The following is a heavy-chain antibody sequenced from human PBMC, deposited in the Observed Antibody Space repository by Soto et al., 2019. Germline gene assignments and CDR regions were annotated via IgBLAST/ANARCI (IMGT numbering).Heavy chain of an antibody. CDR1: GFTFSTYW. CDR2: IKEDGSDK. J-gene: IGHJ4*02. CDR3: ARDRGYSNDY. V-gene: IGHV3-7*01. D-gene: IGHD4-4*01. Sequence: PWGSLRLSCAASGFTFSTYWVNWVRQAPGKGLEWVANIKEDGSDKHYVDSVRGRFTISRDNAKNSLFLQMNSLTAADTAVYYCARDRGYSNDYWGQGTLVTASS.